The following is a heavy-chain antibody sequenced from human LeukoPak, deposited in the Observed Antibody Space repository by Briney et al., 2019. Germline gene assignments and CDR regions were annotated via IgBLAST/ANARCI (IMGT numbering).Heavy chain of an antibody. Sequence: SETLSLTYTVSGGSISSYYWSWIRQPPGKGLEWIGYIYYSGSTNYNPSLKSRVTISVDTSKNQFSLKLSSVTAADTAVYYCARVHGSGSYLGWFDPWGQGTLVTVSS. CDR2: IYYSGST. V-gene: IGHV4-59*01. J-gene: IGHJ5*02. D-gene: IGHD3-10*01. CDR3: ARVHGSGSYLGWFDP. CDR1: GGSISSYY.